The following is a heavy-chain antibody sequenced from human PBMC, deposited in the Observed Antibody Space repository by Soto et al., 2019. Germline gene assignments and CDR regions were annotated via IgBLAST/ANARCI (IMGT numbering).Heavy chain of an antibody. CDR2: IIPIFGTA. J-gene: IGHJ4*02. CDR3: ARKGKDDSSGYYYEG. Sequence: ASVKVSCKASGGTFSSYAISWVRQAPGQGLEWMGGIIPIFGTANYAQKFQGRVTITADESTSTAYMELSSLRSEDTAVYYCARKGKDDSSGYYYEGWGQGTLVPVSS. D-gene: IGHD3-22*01. V-gene: IGHV1-69*13. CDR1: GGTFSSYA.